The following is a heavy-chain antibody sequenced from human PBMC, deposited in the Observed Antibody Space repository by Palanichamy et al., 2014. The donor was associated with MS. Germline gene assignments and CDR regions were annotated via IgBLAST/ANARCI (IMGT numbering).Heavy chain of an antibody. CDR1: DLASLAST. V-gene: IGHV3-48*02. J-gene: IGHJ4*02. CDR2: ISSSRSNI. Sequence: DVQLVSLGRLGTAWGVPETLLYSLWDLASLASTMNWVRQAPGKGLERVSYISSSRSNIYYADSVKGRFTISRDNAKNSLYLHMNSLRDEDTAVYYCARDRRTHPGNYFDFWGQGTLVTVSS. CDR3: ARDRRTHPGNYFDF.